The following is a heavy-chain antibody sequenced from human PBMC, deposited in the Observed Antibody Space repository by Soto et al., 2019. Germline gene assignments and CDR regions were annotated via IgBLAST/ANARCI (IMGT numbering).Heavy chain of an antibody. V-gene: IGHV4-30-4*01. CDR2: IYYSGST. Sequence: SETLSLTCTVSGGSISSGDYYGSWIRQPPGKGLEWIGYIYYSGSTYYNPSLKSRVTISVDTSKNQFSLKLSSVTAADTAVYYCARGGAGYYDSSGYYPSRVAFDIWGQGTMVT. CDR3: ARGGAGYYDSSGYYPSRVAFDI. J-gene: IGHJ3*02. CDR1: GGSISSGDYY. D-gene: IGHD3-22*01.